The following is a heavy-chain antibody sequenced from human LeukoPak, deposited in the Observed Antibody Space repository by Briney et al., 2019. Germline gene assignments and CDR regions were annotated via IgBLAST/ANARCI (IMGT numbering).Heavy chain of an antibody. CDR2: IYSGGST. V-gene: IGHV3-53*01. Sequence: PGGSLRLSCAASGFTVSNNYMSWVRQAPGKGLKWVSVIYSGGSTYYADSVKGRFTVSRDNSKNTLYLQMNSLRAEDTAVYYCARGRSGRNDAFDIWGQGTMVTVSS. D-gene: IGHD2-8*02. CDR1: GFTVSNNY. J-gene: IGHJ3*02. CDR3: ARGRSGRNDAFDI.